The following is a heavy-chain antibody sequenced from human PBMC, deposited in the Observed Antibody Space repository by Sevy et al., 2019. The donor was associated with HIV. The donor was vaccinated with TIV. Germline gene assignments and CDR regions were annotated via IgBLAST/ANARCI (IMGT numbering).Heavy chain of an antibody. V-gene: IGHV3-23*01. D-gene: IGHD2-8*01. CDR2: LSFGCGEI. J-gene: IGHJ4*02. Sequence: GGSLRFSCAASGFTFSKYSMSWVRQPPGKGLEWVSTLSFGCGEINHTDSVKGRFTISRDNSKNSLYLQMNNLRAEDTAVYYCAREGCTKPHDYWGQGTLVTVS. CDR3: AREGCTKPHDY. CDR1: GFTFSKYS.